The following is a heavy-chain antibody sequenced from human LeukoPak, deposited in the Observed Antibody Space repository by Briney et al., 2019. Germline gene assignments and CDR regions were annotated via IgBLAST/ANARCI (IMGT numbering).Heavy chain of an antibody. CDR2: ISAYNGNT. Sequence: GASVKVSCKVSGYTLTELSMHWVRQAPGQGLEWMGWISAYNGNTNYAQKLQGRVTMTTDTSTSTAYMELRSLRSDDTAVYYCARASVTMVRGVIFWTGPDNWFDPWGQGTLVTVSS. CDR3: ARASVTMVRGVIFWTGPDNWFDP. CDR1: GYTLTELS. V-gene: IGHV1-18*01. D-gene: IGHD3-10*01. J-gene: IGHJ5*02.